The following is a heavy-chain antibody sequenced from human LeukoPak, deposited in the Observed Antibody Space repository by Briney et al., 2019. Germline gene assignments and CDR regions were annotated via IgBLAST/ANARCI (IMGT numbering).Heavy chain of an antibody. V-gene: IGHV4-59*01. CDR3: ARAYSYGLIHDAFDI. J-gene: IGHJ3*02. CDR1: GGSIGSYY. D-gene: IGHD5-18*01. Sequence: SETLSLTRTVSGGSIGSYYWSWIRQPPGKGLEWIGYIYYTGTTTYNPSLKSRVTISLDTSKNQFSLKLTSMTAADTAVYYCARAYSYGLIHDAFDIWGQGTMVTVSS. CDR2: IYYTGTT.